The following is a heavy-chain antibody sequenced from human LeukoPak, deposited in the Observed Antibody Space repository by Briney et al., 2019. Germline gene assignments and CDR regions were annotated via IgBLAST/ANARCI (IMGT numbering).Heavy chain of an antibody. CDR1: GGSFSGYY. CDR2: VNHSGST. J-gene: IGHJ4*02. V-gene: IGHV4-34*01. D-gene: IGHD6-19*01. Sequence: NPSETLSLTCAVYGGSFSGYYWSWIRQPPGKGLEWIGEVNHSGSTNYNPSLKSRVTISVDTSKNQFSLKLSSVTAADTAVYYCANRSGWYDPLDYWGQGTRVTVSS. CDR3: ANRSGWYDPLDY.